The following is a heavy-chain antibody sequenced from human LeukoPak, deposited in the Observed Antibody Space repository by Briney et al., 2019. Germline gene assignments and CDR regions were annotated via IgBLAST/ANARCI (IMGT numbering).Heavy chain of an antibody. V-gene: IGHV3-23*01. CDR1: GIVFSRTA. D-gene: IGHD6-19*01. Sequence: EGSLRLSCGASGIVFSRTAMNWARQSPGRGLEWLSAISGGGERTFYADSVKGRFTISRDNSKNMVYLQMNSLRADDTAIYYCGKDGGQYSSGPEFDPRGQGALVTVSS. CDR2: ISGGGERT. J-gene: IGHJ5*02. CDR3: GKDGGQYSSGPEFDP.